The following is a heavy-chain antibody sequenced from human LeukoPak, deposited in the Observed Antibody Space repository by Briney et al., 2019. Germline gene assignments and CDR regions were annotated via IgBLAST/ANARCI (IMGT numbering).Heavy chain of an antibody. J-gene: IGHJ2*01. CDR3: ARYNADSSAYWVNYYFDL. Sequence: TGGSLRLSCAASGFTFSTYGMHWVRRAPGKGLEWVAFIRNDGSTKYYADSVKGRFTISRDNAKNSLYLQMNSLSAEDTAVYYCARYNADSSAYWVNYYFDLWGRGTLVTVSS. CDR2: IRNDGSTK. V-gene: IGHV3-30*02. D-gene: IGHD3-22*01. CDR1: GFTFSTYG.